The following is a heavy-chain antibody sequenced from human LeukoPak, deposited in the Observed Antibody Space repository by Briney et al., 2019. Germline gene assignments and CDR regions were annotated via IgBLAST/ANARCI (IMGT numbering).Heavy chain of an antibody. D-gene: IGHD6-6*01. CDR2: INPNSGNT. CDR1: GYTFSSYD. J-gene: IGHJ4*02. V-gene: IGHV1-8*02. Sequence: ASVEVSCKASGYTFSSYDISWVRQATGQGLEWMGWINPNSGNTAYAQKFQGRVTMSRDTSISTAYMELSSLRSEDTAVYYCARLPKYSRPLDYWGQGTLVTVSS. CDR3: ARLPKYSRPLDY.